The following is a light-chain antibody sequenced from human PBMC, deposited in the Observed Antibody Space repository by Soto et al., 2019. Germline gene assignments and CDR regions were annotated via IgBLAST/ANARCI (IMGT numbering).Light chain of an antibody. CDR2: DTS. CDR1: QSVSSSS. CDR3: QQYGSSGT. Sequence: EIVLTQSPGTLSLSPGERATLSCRASQSVSSSSLAWYQQKPGQAPRLLIYDTSSRATGIPDRFSGSGSGTDFTLTISRLEPEDFAVYYCQQYGSSGTFGPGTKVDIK. V-gene: IGKV3-20*01. J-gene: IGKJ1*01.